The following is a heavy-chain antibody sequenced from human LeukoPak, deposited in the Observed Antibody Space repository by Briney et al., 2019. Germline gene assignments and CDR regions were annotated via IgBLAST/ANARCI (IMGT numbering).Heavy chain of an antibody. Sequence: SETLSLTCAVYGGSFSGYYWSWIRQHPGKGLEWIGYIYYSGSTYYNPSLKSRVTISVDTSKNQFSLKLSSVTAADTAVYYCARDRSSGSYDYYYYGMDVWGQGTTVTVSS. CDR1: GGSFSGYY. CDR3: ARDRSSGSYDYYYYGMDV. D-gene: IGHD1-26*01. CDR2: IYYSGST. V-gene: IGHV4-31*11. J-gene: IGHJ6*02.